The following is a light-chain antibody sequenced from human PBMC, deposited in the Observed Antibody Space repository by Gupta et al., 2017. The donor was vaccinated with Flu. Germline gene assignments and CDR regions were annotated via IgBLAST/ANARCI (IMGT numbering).Light chain of an antibody. Sequence: IQMTQSPSSLSASVGDRVTITCRASQSISSYLNWYQQKPGKAPKLLIYAASSLQSGVPSRFSGSGSGTDFTLTISSLQPEDFATYYCQQSYSNPWTFGQGTKVEIK. CDR3: QQSYSNPWT. CDR1: QSISSY. V-gene: IGKV1-39*01. J-gene: IGKJ1*01. CDR2: AAS.